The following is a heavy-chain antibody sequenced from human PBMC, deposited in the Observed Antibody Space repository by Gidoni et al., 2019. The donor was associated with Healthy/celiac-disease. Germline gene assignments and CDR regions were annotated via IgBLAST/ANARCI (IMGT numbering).Heavy chain of an antibody. CDR2: INPSGGST. Sequence: QVQLVKSGAEVQKPGASVKVSCKASGYTFTRYYMHWVRQAPVPGLEWMGIINPSGGSTSYAQKFQGRVTMTRDTATSTGYMELSSLRSEDTAVYYCARVPPRSSGYYYGFGYWGQGTLVTVSS. CDR3: ARVPPRSSGYYYGFGY. D-gene: IGHD3-22*01. V-gene: IGHV1-46*03. CDR1: GYTFTRYY. J-gene: IGHJ4*02.